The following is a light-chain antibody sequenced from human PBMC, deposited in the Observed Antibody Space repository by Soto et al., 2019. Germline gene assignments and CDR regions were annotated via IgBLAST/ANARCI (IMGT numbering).Light chain of an antibody. CDR3: GTWDSSLSAGGV. J-gene: IGLJ1*01. CDR1: SSNIGNNY. V-gene: IGLV1-51*01. CDR2: DNN. Sequence: QSVLTQPPSVSAAPGQKVTISCSGSSSNIGNNYVSWYQQLPGTAPKLLIYDNNKRPSGTPDRFSGSKSGTSATLGITGLQTGDGADYYCGTWDSSLSAGGVFGTGTKVTVL.